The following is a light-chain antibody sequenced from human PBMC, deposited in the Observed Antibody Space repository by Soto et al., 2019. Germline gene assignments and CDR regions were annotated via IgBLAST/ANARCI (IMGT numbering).Light chain of an antibody. J-gene: IGKJ1*01. CDR2: GAS. CDR1: QTINKF. Sequence: DIQMTQSPSSLSASVGDSVTITCRASQTINKFLNWYQQKSGTAPRLLIYGASTLQSGVPSRFSGSGSGTDFTLTIDRLQPEDFATYYCQQSYSTLAWTFGRGTKVDIK. V-gene: IGKV1-39*01. CDR3: QQSYSTLAWT.